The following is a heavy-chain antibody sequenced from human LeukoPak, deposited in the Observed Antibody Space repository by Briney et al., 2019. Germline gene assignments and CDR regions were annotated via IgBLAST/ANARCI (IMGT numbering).Heavy chain of an antibody. D-gene: IGHD4-17*01. J-gene: IGHJ3*02. CDR2: ISYDGSNK. V-gene: IGHV3-30-3*01. CDR3: ARVYGDYIDAFDI. CDR1: GFTFSSYA. Sequence: GGSLRLSCAASGFTFSSYAMHWVRQAPGKGLEWVAVISYDGSNKYYADSVKGRFTISRDNSKNTLYLQTNSLRAEDTAVYYCARVYGDYIDAFDIWGQGTMVTVSS.